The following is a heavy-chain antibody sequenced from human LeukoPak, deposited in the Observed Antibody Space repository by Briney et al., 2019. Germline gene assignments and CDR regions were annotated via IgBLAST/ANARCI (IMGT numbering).Heavy chain of an antibody. CDR1: GGSFSSSSYY. V-gene: IGHV4-39*07. CDR3: ARGPLYYYGSGTNFDY. Sequence: SETLSLTCTVSGGSFSSSSYYWGWIRQPPGKGLEWIGSIYYSGSTYYNPSLKSRVTTSVDTSKNQFSLKLSSVTAADTAVYSCARGPLYYYGSGTNFDYWGQGTLVTVSS. J-gene: IGHJ4*02. CDR2: IYYSGST. D-gene: IGHD3-10*01.